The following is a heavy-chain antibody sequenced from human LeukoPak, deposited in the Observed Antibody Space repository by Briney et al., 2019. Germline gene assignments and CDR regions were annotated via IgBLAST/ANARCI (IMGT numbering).Heavy chain of an antibody. Sequence: QPGRSLRLSCAASGFTFSSYGMHWVRQAPGKGLEWVAVIWYDGSNKYYADSVKGRFTISRDNAKNSLYLQMNSLRAEDTAVYYRAREPLDYWGQGTLVTVSS. J-gene: IGHJ4*02. CDR3: AREPLDY. CDR1: GFTFSSYG. CDR2: IWYDGSNK. V-gene: IGHV3-33*01.